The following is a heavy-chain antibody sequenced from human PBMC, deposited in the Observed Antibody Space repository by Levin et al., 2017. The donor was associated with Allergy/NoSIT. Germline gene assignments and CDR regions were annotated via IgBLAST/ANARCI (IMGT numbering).Heavy chain of an antibody. CDR1: GFTFNSYW. J-gene: IGHJ3*01. CDR3: AHGYGAFIKE. CDR2: LNSDGTTI. D-gene: IGHD4/OR15-4a*01. V-gene: IGHV3-74*03. Sequence: GESLKISCAASGFTFNSYWMHWVRQSPGKGLEWVSRLNSDGTTITYADFVKGRFTISRDNAKNTLFLQMNSLRGEDTALYFCAHGYGAFIKEWGHGTMVTVSP.